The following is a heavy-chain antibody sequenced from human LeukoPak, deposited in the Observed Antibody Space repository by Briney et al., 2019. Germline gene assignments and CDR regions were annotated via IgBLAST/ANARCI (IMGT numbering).Heavy chain of an antibody. J-gene: IGHJ5*02. D-gene: IGHD6-13*01. CDR1: GYTFTSYY. Sequence: SVKVSCKASGYTFTSYYMHWVRQAPGQGLEWMGGIIPIFGTANYAQKFQGRVTITTDESTSTAYMELSSLRSEDTAVYYCARDRQRQQLVRTAWFDPWGQGTLVTVSS. CDR3: ARDRQRQQLVRTAWFDP. CDR2: IIPIFGTA. V-gene: IGHV1-69*05.